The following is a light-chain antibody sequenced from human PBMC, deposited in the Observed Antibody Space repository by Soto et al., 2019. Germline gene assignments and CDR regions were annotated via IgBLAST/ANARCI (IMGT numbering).Light chain of an antibody. V-gene: IGKV3D-15*01. J-gene: IGKJ5*01. CDR2: GAS. Sequence: EAVMTQSPATLSVSPVERATLSCRASQSVSSKLAWYQQKPGQAPRLLIYGASTRATGIPARFSGSGSGTEFTLSISSLQSEDSAVYYCQQYNNWPPITFGQGTRLEIK. CDR1: QSVSSK. CDR3: QQYNNWPPIT.